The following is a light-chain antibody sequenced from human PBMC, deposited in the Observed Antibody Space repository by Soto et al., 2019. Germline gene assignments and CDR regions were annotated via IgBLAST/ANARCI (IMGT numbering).Light chain of an antibody. Sequence: QSVLTQSSSASASLGSSVKLTCILSSGHSTYIIAWHQQQPGKAPRFLMTLDRSGSYNRGSGVPDCFSGSSSGADRYLTISNLQFEDEGDYYCETWYSNTHKVFGGGTKLTVL. V-gene: IGLV4-60*02. J-gene: IGLJ3*02. CDR2: LDRSGSY. CDR3: ETWYSNTHKV. CDR1: SGHSTYI.